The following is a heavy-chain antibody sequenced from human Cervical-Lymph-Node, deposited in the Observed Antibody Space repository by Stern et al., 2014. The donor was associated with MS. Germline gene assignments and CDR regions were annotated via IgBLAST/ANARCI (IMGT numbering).Heavy chain of an antibody. CDR3: GHYYAY. J-gene: IGHJ4*02. D-gene: IGHD3-22*01. CDR2: VNHSGST. CDR1: GGSLGGYF. V-gene: IGHV4-34*01. Sequence: QVQLQQWGAGLSKPSETLSLTCAVYGGSLGGYFWSWIRQPPGKGLEWIGEVNHSGSTSYNPSLKNRASISVDTSKRHFSLKLTSVTAADTAVYYCGHYYAYWGQGTLVTVSS.